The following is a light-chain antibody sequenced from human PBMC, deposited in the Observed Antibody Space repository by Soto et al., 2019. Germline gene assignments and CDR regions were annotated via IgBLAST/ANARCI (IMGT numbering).Light chain of an antibody. V-gene: IGKV1-39*01. Sequence: DIQMTQSPSSLSASVGDRVTITCRASQNIGDFLNWYQQKPGQAPKSLIYAASNLHSGVPSRFSGSGSGTDFTLTIASLQPEDFATYYCQQSYSSIFTFGPGTKVDIK. CDR3: QQSYSSIFT. CDR1: QNIGDF. J-gene: IGKJ3*01. CDR2: AAS.